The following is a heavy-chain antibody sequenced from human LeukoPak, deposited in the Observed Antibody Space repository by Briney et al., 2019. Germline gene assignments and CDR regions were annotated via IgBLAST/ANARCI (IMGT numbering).Heavy chain of an antibody. CDR2: IYYSGST. CDR3: ARGPDDYEDY. CDR1: GGSISCSSYY. Sequence: SETLSLTCTVSGGSISCSSYYWGWIRQPPGKGLEWIGSIYYSGSTYYNPSLKSRVTISVDTSKNQFSLKLSSVTAADTAVYYCARGPDDYEDYWGQGTLVTVSS. D-gene: IGHD4-17*01. V-gene: IGHV4-39*01. J-gene: IGHJ4*02.